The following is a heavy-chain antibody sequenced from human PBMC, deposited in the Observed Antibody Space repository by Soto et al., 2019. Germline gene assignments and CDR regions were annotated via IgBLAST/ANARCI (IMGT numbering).Heavy chain of an antibody. CDR1: GYNFTSYD. CDR2: MKPNSGNT. CDR3: ARGGPYYYGSSNRGDGMDV. D-gene: IGHD3-10*01. J-gene: IGHJ6*02. Sequence: ASVKVSCKASGYNFTSYDINWVRQANGQGLEWMGWMKPNSGNTGYAQKFQGRVTMTRNTSISTAYMELSSLRSEDTAVYYCARGGPYYYGSSNRGDGMDVWGQGTTVTVSS. V-gene: IGHV1-8*01.